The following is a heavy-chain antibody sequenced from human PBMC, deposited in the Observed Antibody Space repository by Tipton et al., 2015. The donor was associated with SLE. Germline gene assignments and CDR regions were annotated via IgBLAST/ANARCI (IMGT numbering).Heavy chain of an antibody. D-gene: IGHD3-16*01. CDR1: GDSISFYY. CDR3: ARGELGQLPSYWYFDL. J-gene: IGHJ2*01. Sequence: TLSLTCPVSGDSISFYYWTWIRQPPGKGLEWIGHVHHSVSTNYNPSLKSRVTISVDRSKKQLSLKLTYVTAADTAVYYCARGELGQLPSYWYFDLWGRGTLVTVSS. CDR2: VHHSVST. V-gene: IGHV4-59*08.